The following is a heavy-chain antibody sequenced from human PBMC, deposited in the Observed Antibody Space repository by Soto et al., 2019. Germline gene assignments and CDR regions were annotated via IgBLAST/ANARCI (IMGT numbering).Heavy chain of an antibody. D-gene: IGHD2-2*01. CDR2: IYHSGST. CDR1: GGSISSNKW. CDR3: ARDDHIVVVPTSLGAMDV. V-gene: IGHV4-4*02. J-gene: IGHJ6*02. Sequence: QVHLQASGPGLVKPSETLSLTCAVYGGSISSNKWWSWVRQPPGKGLEWIGEIYHSGSTNYNPSLKSRVTISLDKSKNQFSLKLTSVTAADSAVYYCARDDHIVVVPTSLGAMDVWGQGTTVTVSS.